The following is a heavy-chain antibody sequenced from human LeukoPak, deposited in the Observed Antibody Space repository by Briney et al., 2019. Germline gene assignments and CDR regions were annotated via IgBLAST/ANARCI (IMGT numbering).Heavy chain of an antibody. CDR2: ISGSGGST. CDR1: GFTFSSYA. V-gene: IGHV3-23*01. CDR3: AKYVKEWLVRGDFQH. D-gene: IGHD6-19*01. Sequence: RGSLRLSCAASGFTFSSYAMSWVRQAPGKGREWVSAISGSGGSTYYADSVKGRFTISRDNSKNTLYLQMNSLRAEDTAVYYCAKYVKEWLVRGDFQHWGQGTLVTVSS. J-gene: IGHJ1*01.